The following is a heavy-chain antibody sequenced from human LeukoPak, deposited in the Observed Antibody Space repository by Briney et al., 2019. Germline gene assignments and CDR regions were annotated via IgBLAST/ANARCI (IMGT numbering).Heavy chain of an antibody. CDR3: TRWSSGPRDN. J-gene: IGHJ4*02. CDR2: MNPNSGNT. CDR1: GYTFTSCD. Sequence: ASVKVSCKASGYTFTSCDINWVRQATGQGLEWMGWMNPNSGNTGYGQSFQGRITMTRDISIGTAYMELSNLTSEDTAIYYCTRWSSGPRDNWGQGTLVTVSA. D-gene: IGHD6-19*01. V-gene: IGHV1-8*01.